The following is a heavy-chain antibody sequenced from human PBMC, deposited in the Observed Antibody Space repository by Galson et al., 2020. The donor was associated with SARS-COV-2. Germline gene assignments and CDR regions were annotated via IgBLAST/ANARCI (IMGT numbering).Heavy chain of an antibody. D-gene: IGHD2-2*03. CDR1: GFTISHNY. CDR3: ARDMSGYSSRGWFDP. V-gene: IGHV3-66*02. Sequence: SCAVSGFTISHNYMAWFRQAPGKGLQWVSVIYAVGDTYYSDSVKGRFTVSRDDSKNTLYLQMHSLRADDTAVYFCARDMSGYSSRGWFDPWGQGTLVTVSS. CDR2: IYAVGDT. J-gene: IGHJ5*02.